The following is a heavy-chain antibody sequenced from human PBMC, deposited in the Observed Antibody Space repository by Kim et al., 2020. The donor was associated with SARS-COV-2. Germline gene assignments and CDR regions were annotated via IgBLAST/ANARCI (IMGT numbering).Heavy chain of an antibody. CDR3: ARGVVLRNWFDP. J-gene: IGHJ5*02. D-gene: IGHD2-8*01. CDR1: GFTFSSYS. Sequence: GGSLRLSCAASGFTFSSYSMNWVRQAPGKGLEWVSSISSSSSYIYYADSVKGRFTISRDNAKNSLYLQMNSLRAEDTAVYYCARGVVLRNWFDPWGQGTLVTVSS. V-gene: IGHV3-21*01. CDR2: ISSSSSYI.